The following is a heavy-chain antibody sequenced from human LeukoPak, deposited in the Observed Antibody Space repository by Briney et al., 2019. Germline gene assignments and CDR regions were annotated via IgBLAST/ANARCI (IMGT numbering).Heavy chain of an antibody. CDR2: INHSGST. Sequence: PETLSLTCAVYGGSFSGYYWSWIRQPPGKGLEWIGEINHSGSTNYNPSLKSRVTISVDTSKNQFSLKLSSVTAADTAVYYCARFRLGWFDPWGQGTLVTVSS. D-gene: IGHD5-12*01. CDR3: ARFRLGWFDP. J-gene: IGHJ5*02. CDR1: GGSFSGYY. V-gene: IGHV4-34*01.